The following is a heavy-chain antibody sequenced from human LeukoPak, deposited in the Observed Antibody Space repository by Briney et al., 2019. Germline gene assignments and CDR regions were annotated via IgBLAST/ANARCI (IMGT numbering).Heavy chain of an antibody. Sequence: GGSLRLSCAASGFTLCSHWMSWVRPATGKGLEWGAIIKQDGSEKDYVDSVTGRFTISRDNAKNSMYPQMNSLREEHTAVYYCARDTSAWRYGMDFWGQGTTVAVSS. CDR2: IKQDGSEK. D-gene: IGHD6-19*01. CDR1: GFTLCSHW. CDR3: ARDTSAWRYGMDF. J-gene: IGHJ6*02. V-gene: IGHV3-7*01.